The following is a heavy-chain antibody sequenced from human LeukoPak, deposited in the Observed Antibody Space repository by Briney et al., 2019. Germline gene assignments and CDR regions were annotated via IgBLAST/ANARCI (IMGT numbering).Heavy chain of an antibody. CDR1: GFTFSSYS. D-gene: IGHD6-19*01. V-gene: IGHV3-48*04. J-gene: IGHJ4*02. Sequence: PGGSLRLSCAASGFTFSSYSMNWVRQAPGKGLEWVSYISSSSSTIYYAGSVRGRFFISRDNDKNSLYLQMNSLGAEDTAIYYCYASAVVASDYWGQGTLVTVSS. CDR2: ISSSSSTI. CDR3: YASAVVASDY.